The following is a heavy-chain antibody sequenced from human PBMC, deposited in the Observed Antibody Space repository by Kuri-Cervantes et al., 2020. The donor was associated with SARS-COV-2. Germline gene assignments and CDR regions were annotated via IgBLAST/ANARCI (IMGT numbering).Heavy chain of an antibody. V-gene: IGHV3-23*01. J-gene: IGHJ6*03. Sequence: GGSLRLSCTASGFTFGDYAMSWFRQAPGKGLEWVSAISGSGGSTYYADSVKGRFTISRDNSKNTLYLQMNSLRAEDTAVYYCAKSGEDRYYYYYYMDVWGKGTTVTVSS. D-gene: IGHD1-26*01. CDR1: GFTFGDYA. CDR2: ISGSGGST. CDR3: AKSGEDRYYYYYYMDV.